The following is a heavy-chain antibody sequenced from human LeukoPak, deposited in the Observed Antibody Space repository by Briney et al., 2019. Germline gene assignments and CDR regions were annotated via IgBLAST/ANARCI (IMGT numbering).Heavy chain of an antibody. J-gene: IGHJ6*03. CDR1: GCTFSSYA. D-gene: IGHD4-23*01. V-gene: IGHV1-69*13. CDR2: IIPIFGTA. CDR3: ARGMTTVVTPSYYYYYMDV. Sequence: SGVKVSCKASGCTFSSYAISWVRQAPGQGLEWMGGIIPIFGTANYAQKFQGRVTSTADESTSTAYMELSSLRSEDTAVYYCARGMTTVVTPSYYYYYMDVWGKGTTVSVFS.